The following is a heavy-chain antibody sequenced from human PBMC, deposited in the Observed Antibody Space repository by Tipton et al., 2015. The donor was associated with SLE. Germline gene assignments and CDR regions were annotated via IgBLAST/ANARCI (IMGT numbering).Heavy chain of an antibody. Sequence: TLSLTCAVSDDSISRYYWSWIRQPPGKGLEWIGYIYYGGSTNYNPSLKSRVTISVLTSKNQFSLKLNSVTAADTAVYYCARGIIPAARYFQDWGQGTLVTVSS. CDR3: ARGIIPAARYFQD. D-gene: IGHD2-2*01. CDR1: DDSISRYY. V-gene: IGHV4-59*08. CDR2: IYYGGST. J-gene: IGHJ1*01.